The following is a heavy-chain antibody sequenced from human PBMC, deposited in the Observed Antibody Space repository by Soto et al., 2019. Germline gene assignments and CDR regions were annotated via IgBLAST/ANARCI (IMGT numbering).Heavy chain of an antibody. J-gene: IGHJ4*02. D-gene: IGHD2-15*01. Sequence: SETRSLTCTVSAASVNSGGYYWSWIRQPPGKGLEWIGFIIYNGATKYNPSLESRVTMSVDTSKNQFLLKLSSVTAADTAVYYCARTRNGGSWAAWFWGQGTLVTVSS. CDR1: AASVNSGGYY. V-gene: IGHV4-61*08. CDR3: ARTRNGGSWAAWF. CDR2: IIYNGAT.